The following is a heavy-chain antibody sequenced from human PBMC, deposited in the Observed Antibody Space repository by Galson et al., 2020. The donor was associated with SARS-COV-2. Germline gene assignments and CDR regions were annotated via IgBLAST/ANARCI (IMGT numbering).Heavy chain of an antibody. V-gene: IGHV5-51*01. J-gene: IGHJ4*02. CDR3: ARSSYYYGSGSYYNDDYFGY. D-gene: IGHD3-10*01. Sequence: GESLKISCQGSGYSFTSYWIGWVRQMPGNGLEWMGNIYPGDPDTSYSPSFQGQVTIPADKSISTAYLQWSSLKASDTAMYYCARSSYYYGSGSYYNDDYFGYWGQGTLVTVSS. CDR2: IYPGDPDT. CDR1: GYSFTSYW.